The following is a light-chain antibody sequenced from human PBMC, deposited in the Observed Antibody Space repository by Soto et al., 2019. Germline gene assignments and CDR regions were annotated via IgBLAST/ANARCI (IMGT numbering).Light chain of an antibody. J-gene: IGLJ2*01. CDR3: SSYTNSGTLV. CDR1: TSDVGAYRY. CDR2: DVS. Sequence: QSALTQPASVSGSPGQSITISCTGTTSDVGAYRYVSWYLQYPGKAPKLMICDVSYRPSGVSNRFSGSKSGNTASLTISGLQAEDEADYYCSSYTNSGTLVFGGGTKLTVL. V-gene: IGLV2-14*01.